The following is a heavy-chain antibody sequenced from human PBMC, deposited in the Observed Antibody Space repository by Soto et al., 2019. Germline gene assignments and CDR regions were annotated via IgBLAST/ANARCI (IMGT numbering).Heavy chain of an antibody. CDR1: GYTFTAYY. J-gene: IGHJ4*02. D-gene: IGHD3-10*01. CDR3: ARAVHTMVQGVRFRVDQ. V-gene: IGHV1-2*02. Sequence: QVQLVQSGAEMKKPGASVKVSCESSGYTFTAYYIHWVRQAPGHGLEWMGWINPNGGGTKYAQKFQGRVTMTRDTSMNTAYMELTRLTSDDTAVYYCARAVHTMVQGVRFRVDQWGQGSLVTISS. CDR2: INPNGGGT.